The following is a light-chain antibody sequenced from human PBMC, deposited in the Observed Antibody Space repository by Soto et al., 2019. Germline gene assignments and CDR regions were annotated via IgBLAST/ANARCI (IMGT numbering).Light chain of an antibody. Sequence: QSALTQPASVSGSPGHSITISCTGTSSDVGGYNYGSWYQQHPGKAPKLMIYDVSNRPSGVSNRFSGSKSGNTASLTISGLQAEDDADYYFSSYTSSSTVVFGGGTQLTVL. CDR3: SSYTSSSTVV. CDR2: DVS. V-gene: IGLV2-14*01. CDR1: SSDVGGYNY. J-gene: IGLJ2*01.